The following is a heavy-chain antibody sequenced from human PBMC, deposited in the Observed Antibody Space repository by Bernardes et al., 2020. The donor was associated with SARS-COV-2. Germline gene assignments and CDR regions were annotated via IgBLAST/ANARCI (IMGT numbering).Heavy chain of an antibody. Sequence: GGSLRLSCAASGFTFDDYAMHWVRQAPGKGLEWVSGISWNSGSIGYADSVKGRFTISRDNAKNSLYLQMNSLRAEDTALYYCAKDQLPIAVAGTGGFDYWGQGTLVTVSS. J-gene: IGHJ4*02. V-gene: IGHV3-9*01. CDR3: AKDQLPIAVAGTGGFDY. CDR2: ISWNSGSI. CDR1: GFTFDDYA. D-gene: IGHD6-19*01.